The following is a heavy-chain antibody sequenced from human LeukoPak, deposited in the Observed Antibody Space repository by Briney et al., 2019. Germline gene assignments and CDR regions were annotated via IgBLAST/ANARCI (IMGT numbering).Heavy chain of an antibody. CDR3: ARLVGVAMAYYYYGMDV. V-gene: IGHV4-34*01. Sequence: SETLSLTCAVYGGSFSGYYWSWIRQPPGKGLEWIGEINHSGSTNYSPSLKSRVTISVDTSKNQFSLKLSSVTAADTAVYYCARLVGVAMAYYYYGMDVWGQGTTVTVSS. CDR2: INHSGST. CDR1: GGSFSGYY. J-gene: IGHJ6*02. D-gene: IGHD5-12*01.